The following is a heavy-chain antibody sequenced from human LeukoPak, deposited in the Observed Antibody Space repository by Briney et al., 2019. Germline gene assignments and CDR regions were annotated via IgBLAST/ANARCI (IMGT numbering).Heavy chain of an antibody. Sequence: PGGSLRLSCAASGFTFSSYAMHWVRQAPGKGLEWVAVISYDGSNKYYADSVKGRFTISRDNSKNTLYLQMNSLRAEDTAVYYCARVSDDAARYYYYYMDVWGKGTTVTVSS. CDR2: ISYDGSNK. CDR3: ARVSDDAARYYYYYMDV. J-gene: IGHJ6*03. V-gene: IGHV3-30*04. D-gene: IGHD1-1*01. CDR1: GFTFSSYA.